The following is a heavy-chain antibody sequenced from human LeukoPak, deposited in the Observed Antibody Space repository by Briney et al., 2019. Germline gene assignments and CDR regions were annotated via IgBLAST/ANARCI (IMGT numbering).Heavy chain of an antibody. CDR2: ISGSSSYT. CDR3: ARDMGSSWHSDY. CDR1: GFTFSDYY. Sequence: PGGSLRLSCAASGFTFSDYYMSWIRQAPGKGLEWVSYISGSSSYTNYADSVKGRFTISRDNAKNSLYLQMNSLRAEDTAVYYCARDMGSSWHSDYWGQGTLVTVSS. D-gene: IGHD6-13*01. J-gene: IGHJ4*02. V-gene: IGHV3-11*06.